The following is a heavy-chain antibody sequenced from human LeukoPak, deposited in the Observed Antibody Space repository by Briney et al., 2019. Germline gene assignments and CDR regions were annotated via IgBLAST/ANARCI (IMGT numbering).Heavy chain of an antibody. Sequence: SETLSLTCTVSGGSITNSYWSWIRQPPGKGLEWIGYIYYTGSTNYNASLNSRVSISVDTSKNQFSLKLNSVTAADTAVYYCARGAKWLVTWGQGTLVTVSS. J-gene: IGHJ5*02. V-gene: IGHV4-59*01. CDR2: IYYTGST. CDR1: GGSITNSY. D-gene: IGHD6-19*01. CDR3: ARGAKWLVT.